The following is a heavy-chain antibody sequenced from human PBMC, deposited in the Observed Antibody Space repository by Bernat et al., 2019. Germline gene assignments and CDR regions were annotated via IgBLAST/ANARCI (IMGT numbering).Heavy chain of an antibody. CDR1: GGTFSSYA. Sequence: QVQLVQSGAEVKKPGSSVKVSCKASGGTFSSYAISWVRQAPGQGLEWMGRIIPILGIANYAQKFQGRVTITADKSTRTAYMELSSLRSEDTAVYYCARPKYYYDSSGYYYYGMDVWGQGTTVTVSS. D-gene: IGHD3-22*01. V-gene: IGHV1-69*04. CDR2: IIPILGIA. J-gene: IGHJ6*02. CDR3: ARPKYYYDSSGYYYYGMDV.